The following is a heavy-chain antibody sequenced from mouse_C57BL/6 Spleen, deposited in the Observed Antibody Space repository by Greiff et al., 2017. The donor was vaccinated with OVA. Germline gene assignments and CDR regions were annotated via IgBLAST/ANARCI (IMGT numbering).Heavy chain of an antibody. V-gene: IGHV10-1*01. J-gene: IGHJ2*01. Sequence: GGGLVQPKGSLKLSCAASGFSFNNYAMNWVRQAPGKGLEWVARIRSKSNNYTTYYADSVKDRLTISRDDSESMLYLHMNNFKTEATALYSCLRQRSYGSSSYDYWGQGTTLTVSS. CDR1: GFSFNNYA. CDR2: IRSKSNNYTT. CDR3: LRQRSYGSSSYDY. D-gene: IGHD1-1*01.